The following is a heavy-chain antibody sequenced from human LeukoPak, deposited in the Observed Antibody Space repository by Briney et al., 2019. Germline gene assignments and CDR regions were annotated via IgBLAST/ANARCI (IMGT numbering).Heavy chain of an antibody. CDR1: GGSFSGYY. Sequence: SETLSLTCAVYGGSFSGYYWSWIRQPPGKGLEWIGEINHSGSTNYNPSLKSRVTISVDTSKNQFSLKLSSVTAADTAVYYCARQCYDFWSGYYVDYWGQGTLVTVSS. CDR3: ARQCYDFWSGYYVDY. J-gene: IGHJ4*02. D-gene: IGHD3-3*01. V-gene: IGHV4-34*01. CDR2: INHSGST.